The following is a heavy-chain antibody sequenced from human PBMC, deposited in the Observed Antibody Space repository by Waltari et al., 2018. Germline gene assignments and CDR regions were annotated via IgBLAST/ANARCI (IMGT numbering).Heavy chain of an antibody. D-gene: IGHD6-19*01. J-gene: IGHJ4*02. CDR2: INQDGSIK. Sequence: EVQLVESGGGVVQPGGSLSLSCAASGFTFTTFWMYWVRQAPQKGLEWVASINQDGSIKFYLDSVKGRFAVSRDNADNSLYLQMNTLRAEDTAIYYCVQDWNTGWAFASWGQGTLVTVS. CDR1: GFTFTTFW. V-gene: IGHV3-7*03. CDR3: VQDWNTGWAFAS.